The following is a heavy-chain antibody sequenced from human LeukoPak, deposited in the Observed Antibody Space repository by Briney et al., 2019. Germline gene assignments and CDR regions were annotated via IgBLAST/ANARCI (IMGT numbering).Heavy chain of an antibody. CDR1: GYTFTGYY. J-gene: IGHJ4*02. D-gene: IGHD6-19*01. Sequence: ASVKVSCKASGYTFTGYYMHWVRQAPGQGLEWMGWINPNSGGTNYAQKFQGRVTMTRDTSISTAYMELGRLRSDDTAVYYCARGRAVAGTMKYYFDYWGQGTLVTVSS. V-gene: IGHV1-2*02. CDR2: INPNSGGT. CDR3: ARGRAVAGTMKYYFDY.